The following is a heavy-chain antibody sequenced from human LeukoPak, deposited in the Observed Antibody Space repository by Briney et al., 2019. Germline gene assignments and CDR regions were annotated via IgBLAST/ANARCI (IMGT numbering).Heavy chain of an antibody. Sequence: GGSLRLSCAASGFTFSSYDMNWVRQAPGKGLEWVSVISGSGGSAYYADSVKGRFTISRGNSKNTLYLQMNSLRAEDTAVYYCVKMGGRSYGSGSYFVNWGQGTLVTVSS. CDR3: VKMGGRSYGSGSYFVN. CDR1: GFTFSSYD. J-gene: IGHJ4*02. D-gene: IGHD3-10*01. CDR2: ISGSGGSA. V-gene: IGHV3-23*01.